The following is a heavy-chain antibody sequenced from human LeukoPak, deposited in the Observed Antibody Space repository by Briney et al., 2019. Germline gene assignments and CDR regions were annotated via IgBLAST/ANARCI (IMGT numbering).Heavy chain of an antibody. J-gene: IGHJ4*02. CDR1: GFAISTYG. Sequence: GGSLRLSCAASGFAISTYGMSWVRQAPGKGLEWVSSISGGTTYYADSVKGRFTISRDNSKNTVSLQMNSLRAEDTAVYYCAKSVYHSGNYWGQGTLVTVSS. CDR2: ISGGTT. V-gene: IGHV3-23*01. D-gene: IGHD3-10*01. CDR3: AKSVYHSGNY.